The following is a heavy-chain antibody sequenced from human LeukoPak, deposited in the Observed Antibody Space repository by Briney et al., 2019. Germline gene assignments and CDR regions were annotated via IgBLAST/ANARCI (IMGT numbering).Heavy chain of an antibody. Sequence: SETLSLTCTVSGGSISSYYWSWIRQAPGKGLEWIGYIYYSGSTNYNPSLKSRVTISVDTSKNQFSLKLRSVTAADTAVYYCSRDVLAAGKFDYWGQGTLVTVSS. J-gene: IGHJ4*02. CDR1: GGSISSYY. CDR3: SRDVLAAGKFDY. CDR2: IYYSGST. V-gene: IGHV4-59*01. D-gene: IGHD6-13*01.